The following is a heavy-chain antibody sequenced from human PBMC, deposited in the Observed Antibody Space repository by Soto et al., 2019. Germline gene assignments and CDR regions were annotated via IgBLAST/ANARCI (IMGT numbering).Heavy chain of an antibody. J-gene: IGHJ4*02. CDR2: ISAGGRTT. D-gene: IGHD1-26*01. CDR1: GFTFSTYA. Sequence: GGSLRLSCAASGFTFSTYALSWARQAPGKGLEWVPTISAGGRTTLYADSVRGRFTISRDNSKNTLYLQMESLRVEDTAVYYCDGSDFWGQGTLVTVSS. V-gene: IGHV3-23*01. CDR3: DGSDF.